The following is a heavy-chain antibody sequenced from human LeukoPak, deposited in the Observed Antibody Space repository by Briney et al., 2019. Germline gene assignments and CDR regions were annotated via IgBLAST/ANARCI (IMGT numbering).Heavy chain of an antibody. CDR1: GYSFTSYY. Sequence: ASVKVSCKASGYSFTSYYMHWVRQAPGQGLEWMGIINPSGASTSYAQKLQGRVTMTRDTSTSTVYMELSSLRSEDTADYYCARVGQYHDAFDIWGQGTTVTVSS. CDR3: ARVGQYHDAFDI. J-gene: IGHJ3*02. CDR2: INPSGAST. V-gene: IGHV1-46*04. D-gene: IGHD2-2*01.